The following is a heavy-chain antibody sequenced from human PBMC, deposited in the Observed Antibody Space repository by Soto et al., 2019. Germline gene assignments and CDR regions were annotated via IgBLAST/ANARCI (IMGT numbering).Heavy chain of an antibody. V-gene: IGHV3-11*06. CDR3: ARVRRWLQFSYYFDY. J-gene: IGHJ4*02. CDR2: ISSSSSYT. CDR1: GFTFSDYY. D-gene: IGHD5-12*01. Sequence: QVQLVESGGGLVKPGGSLRLSCAASGFTFSDYYMSWIRQAPGKGLEWVSYISSSSSYTNYADSVKGRFTISRDNAKNSLYLQMNSLRAEVTAVYYCARVRRWLQFSYYFDYWGQGTLVTVSS.